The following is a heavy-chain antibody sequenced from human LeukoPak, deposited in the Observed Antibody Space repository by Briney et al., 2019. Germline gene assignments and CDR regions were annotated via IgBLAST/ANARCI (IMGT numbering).Heavy chain of an antibody. CDR1: DFTFSFYW. D-gene: IGHD3-16*01. V-gene: IGHV3-30-3*01. CDR3: ARGRGSSAYTPGDY. J-gene: IGHJ4*02. Sequence: GGSLRLSCVASDFTFSFYWMSWVRQAPGKGLEWVAVISSDGCNKYYADSVKGRFTISRDNSNNTLFLQMNSLRVEDTAVYYCARGRGSSAYTPGDYWGQGTLVTVSS. CDR2: ISSDGCNK.